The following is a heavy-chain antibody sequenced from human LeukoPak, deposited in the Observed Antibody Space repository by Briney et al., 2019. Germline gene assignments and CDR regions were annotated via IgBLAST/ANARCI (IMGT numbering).Heavy chain of an antibody. J-gene: IGHJ6*02. Sequence: SETLSLTCAVYGGSFSGYYWSWIRQPPGKGLEWIGEINHSGSTNYNPSLKSRVTISLDTSKNQFSLRLSSVTAADTAVYYCAREGDGSGLFMDVWGQGTTVTVSS. D-gene: IGHD3-10*01. CDR3: AREGDGSGLFMDV. CDR1: GGSFSGYY. V-gene: IGHV4-34*01. CDR2: INHSGST.